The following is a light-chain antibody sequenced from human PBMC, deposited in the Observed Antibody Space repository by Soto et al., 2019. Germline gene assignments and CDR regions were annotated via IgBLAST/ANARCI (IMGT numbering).Light chain of an antibody. V-gene: IGKV1-5*03. CDR2: KAS. J-gene: IGKJ1*01. Sequence: DIQMTQSPSTLSASVGDRVTITCRASQSIGSWLAWYQQKPGKAPKLLIYKASSLESGVPSRFSGSGSGTEFTLTISSLQPDDFATYYCQQYNSSFGKGTKVKIK. CDR1: QSIGSW. CDR3: QQYNSS.